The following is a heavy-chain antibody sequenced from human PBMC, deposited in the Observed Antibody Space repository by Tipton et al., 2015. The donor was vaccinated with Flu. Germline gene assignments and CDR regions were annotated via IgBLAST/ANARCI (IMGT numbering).Heavy chain of an antibody. V-gene: IGHV4-59*08. D-gene: IGHD6-6*01. J-gene: IGHJ6*02. CDR3: ARQGGYSSSSSYYYGMDV. CDR2: IYYSGST. Sequence: TLSLTCTVPGGSISSYYWSWIRQPPGKGLEWIGYIYYSGSTNYNPSLKSRVTISVDTSKNQFSLKLSSVTAADTAVYYCARQGGYSSSSSYYYGMDVWGQGTTVTVSS. CDR1: GGSISSYY.